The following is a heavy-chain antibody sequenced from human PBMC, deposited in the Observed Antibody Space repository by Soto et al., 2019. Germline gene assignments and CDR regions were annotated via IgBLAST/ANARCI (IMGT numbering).Heavy chain of an antibody. CDR2: IIPIFGTA. J-gene: IGHJ6*02. D-gene: IGHD1-26*01. Sequence: SVKVSCKASGGTFSSYAISWVRQAPGQGLEWMGGIIPIFGTANYAQKFQGRVTITADESTSTAYMELSSLRSEDTAVYYCARSYSGSYEDYYYGMDVWGQGTTVTVSS. CDR1: GGTFSSYA. V-gene: IGHV1-69*13. CDR3: ARSYSGSYEDYYYGMDV.